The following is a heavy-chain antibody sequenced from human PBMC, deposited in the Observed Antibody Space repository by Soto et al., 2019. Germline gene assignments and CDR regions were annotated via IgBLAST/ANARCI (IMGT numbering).Heavy chain of an antibody. D-gene: IGHD6-13*01. CDR1: GFTFSSYS. J-gene: IGHJ4*02. CDR3: AREFDSSSWYVYGY. Sequence: EVQLVESGGGLVQPGGSLRLSCAASGFTFSSYSMNWVRQAPGKGLEWVSYISSSSSTIYYADSVKGRFTISRDNAKKSLYLQMTSLRAEDTAVYYCAREFDSSSWYVYGYWGQGTLVTVSS. V-gene: IGHV3-48*01. CDR2: ISSSSSTI.